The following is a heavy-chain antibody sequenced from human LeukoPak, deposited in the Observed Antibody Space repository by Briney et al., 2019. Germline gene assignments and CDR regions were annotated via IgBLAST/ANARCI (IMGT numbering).Heavy chain of an antibody. D-gene: IGHD6-19*01. V-gene: IGHV4-34*01. CDR3: ARGLQSVAGLDY. Sequence: PSETLSLTCAVYGGSFSGYYWSWIRQPPGKGLEWIGEINHSGSTNYNPSLKSRVTISVDTSKNQFSLKLSSVTAADTAVYYCARGLQSVAGLDYWGQGTLVTVSS. J-gene: IGHJ4*02. CDR2: INHSGST. CDR1: GGSFSGYY.